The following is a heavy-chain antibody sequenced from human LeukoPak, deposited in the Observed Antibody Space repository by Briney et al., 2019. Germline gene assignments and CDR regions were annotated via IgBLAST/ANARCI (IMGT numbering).Heavy chain of an antibody. J-gene: IGHJ4*02. V-gene: IGHV3-53*01. D-gene: IGHD2-15*01. CDR2: FYGGGGT. CDR1: GFSFTGNY. CDR3: AATSVAYCSGGSCPEEH. Sequence: GGSLRLSCTASGFSFTGNYMSWVRQAPGKGLEWVSVFYGGGGTYDVDSVKGGFTCSRDSSTNTLYIEMNNLRADDTAVYSCAATSVAYCSGGSCPEEHWGAGNLVTVSS.